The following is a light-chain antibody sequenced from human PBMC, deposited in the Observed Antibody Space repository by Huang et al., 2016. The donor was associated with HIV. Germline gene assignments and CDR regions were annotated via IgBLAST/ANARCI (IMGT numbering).Light chain of an antibody. Sequence: EIVLTQSPGTLSLSPGESATLSCRASENVSKNYLVWYQQKPGQPPRHLIYGASSRAAGIPDRFSGSGSGTDFTLTITRLEPEDFAVYYCQQYGTSPRTFGGGTRVEI. V-gene: IGKV3-20*01. CDR1: ENVSKNY. J-gene: IGKJ4*01. CDR2: GAS. CDR3: QQYGTSPRT.